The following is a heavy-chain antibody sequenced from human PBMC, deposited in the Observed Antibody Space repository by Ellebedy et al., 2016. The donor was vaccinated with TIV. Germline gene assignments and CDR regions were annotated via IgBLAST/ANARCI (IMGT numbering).Heavy chain of an antibody. V-gene: IGHV5-51*01. CDR2: IYPGDSDT. D-gene: IGHD4-17*01. CDR3: ARGHYGDYAYAFDI. Sequence: GESLKISCNGSGYSFTSYWVGWVRQMPGKGLEWMGIIYPGDSDTRYSPSFQGQVTMSVDRSISTASLQWSSLKASDTAMYYCARGHYGDYAYAFDIWGQGTMVTVSS. J-gene: IGHJ3*02. CDR1: GYSFTSYW.